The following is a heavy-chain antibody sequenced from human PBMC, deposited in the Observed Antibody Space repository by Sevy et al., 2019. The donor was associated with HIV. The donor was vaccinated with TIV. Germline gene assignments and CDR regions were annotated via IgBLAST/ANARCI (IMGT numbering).Heavy chain of an antibody. V-gene: IGHV1-24*01. J-gene: IGHJ6*02. D-gene: IGHD3-10*01. CDR2: FDPEDGET. Sequence: ASVKVSCKVSGYTLTELSMHWVRQAPGKGLEWMGGFDPEDGETIYAQKFQGRVTMTEDTSTYTAYMELSTLRSDDTAVYYCATGPRYYGSGSYSPLDGMDVWGQGTTVTVSS. CDR3: ATGPRYYGSGSYSPLDGMDV. CDR1: GYTLTELS.